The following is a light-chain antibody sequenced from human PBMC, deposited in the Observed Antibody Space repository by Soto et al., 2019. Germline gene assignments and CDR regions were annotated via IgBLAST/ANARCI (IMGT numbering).Light chain of an antibody. CDR1: QTIITY. J-gene: IGKJ1*01. CDR3: QQSYLTPRT. V-gene: IGKV1-39*01. CDR2: AAS. Sequence: DIQMTQSPSSLSASVGDRVTITCRASQTIITYLNWYQQKPGKAPKPLIYAASSLQSGVPSRFSGSGSGTDFTLTISSLQPEDFATYYCQQSYLTPRTFGQGTKVEIK.